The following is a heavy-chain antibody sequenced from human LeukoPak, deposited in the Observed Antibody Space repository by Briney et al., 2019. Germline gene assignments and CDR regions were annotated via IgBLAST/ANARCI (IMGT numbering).Heavy chain of an antibody. Sequence: GASVKVSCKASGYTFTGYYMHWVRQAPGQGLEWMGRINPNSRGTDYAQKFKDRITMTRDTSISTAYMELSSLRSEDTAVYYCARENGYYYGSGVFSGYFDYWGQGTLVTVSS. D-gene: IGHD3-10*01. V-gene: IGHV1-2*06. CDR3: ARENGYYYGSGVFSGYFDY. CDR2: INPNSRGT. CDR1: GYTFTGYY. J-gene: IGHJ4*02.